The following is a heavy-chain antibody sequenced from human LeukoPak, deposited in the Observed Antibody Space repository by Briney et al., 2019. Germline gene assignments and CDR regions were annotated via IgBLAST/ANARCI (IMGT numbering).Heavy chain of an antibody. CDR2: MNPNNGNT. V-gene: IGHV1-8*01. Sequence: ASVKVSCKASGYTFTSYDIQWVRQATGQGLEWMGWMNPNNGNTGYAQKFQGRVTMTRNTSISTAYMELSSLRSEDTAVYYCARDSSGWYHWFDPWGQGTLVTVSS. D-gene: IGHD6-19*01. CDR3: ARDSSGWYHWFDP. J-gene: IGHJ5*02. CDR1: GYTFTSYD.